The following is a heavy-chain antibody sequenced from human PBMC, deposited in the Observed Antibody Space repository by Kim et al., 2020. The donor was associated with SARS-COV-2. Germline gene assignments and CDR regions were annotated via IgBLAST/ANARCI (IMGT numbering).Heavy chain of an antibody. CDR3: AARDSSWYDQRDY. J-gene: IGHJ4*02. D-gene: IGHD6-13*01. Sequence: YEQKFRERVTITRDMSTSTAYMELSSLRSEDTAVYYCAARDSSWYDQRDYWGQGTLVTVSS. V-gene: IGHV1-58*01.